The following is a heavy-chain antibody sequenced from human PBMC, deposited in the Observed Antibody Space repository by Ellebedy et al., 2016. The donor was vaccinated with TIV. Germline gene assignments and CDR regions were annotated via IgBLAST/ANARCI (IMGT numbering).Heavy chain of an antibody. D-gene: IGHD5-12*01. CDR3: ASAARGSGAYESF. Sequence: GESLKISCAASGFTFSRLWMAWVRQAPGKGLEWVATINQGGSETYYVDSVKGRFTISRDNSKNSLYLQMNSLRADDTALYYCASAARGSGAYESFWGQGTLATVSS. CDR1: GFTFSRLW. V-gene: IGHV3-7*01. J-gene: IGHJ4*02. CDR2: INQGGSET.